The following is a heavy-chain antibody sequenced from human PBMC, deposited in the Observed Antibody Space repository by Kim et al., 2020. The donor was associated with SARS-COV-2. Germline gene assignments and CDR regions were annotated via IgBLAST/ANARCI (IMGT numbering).Heavy chain of an antibody. CDR3: ARDRGSSGWHWTYYYYGMDL. D-gene: IGHD6-19*01. V-gene: IGHV1-18*01. Sequence: ASVKVSCKASGYTFTSYGISWVRQAPGQGLEWMGWISAFNGNTNYAQKLQGRVTMTTDTSTSTAYMELRSLRSDDTAVYYCARDRGSSGWHWTYYYYGMDLWGQGTTVTVPS. J-gene: IGHJ6*01. CDR2: ISAFNGNT. CDR1: GYTFTSYG.